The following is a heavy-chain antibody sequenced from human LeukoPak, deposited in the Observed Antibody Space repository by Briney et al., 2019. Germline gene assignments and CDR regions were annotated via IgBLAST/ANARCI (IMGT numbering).Heavy chain of an antibody. V-gene: IGHV3-23*01. J-gene: IGHJ3*02. D-gene: IGHD2-21*02. CDR2: SSGSGGST. CDR3: ARDRSAYCGGDCYASAYNI. CDR1: GFTFSSYA. Sequence: GGSLRLSCAASGFTFSSYAMSWVRQAPGKGLEWVSASSGSGGSTYYADSVKGRFTISRDNSKNTLYLQMNSLRAEDTAVYYCARDRSAYCGGDCYASAYNIWGQGTVVTVSS.